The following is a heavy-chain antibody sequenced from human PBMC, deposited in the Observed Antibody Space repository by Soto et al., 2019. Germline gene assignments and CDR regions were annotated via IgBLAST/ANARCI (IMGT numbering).Heavy chain of an antibody. CDR1: GFIFSSYG. CDR3: ASSAA. CDR2: IWYDGSNT. Sequence: GGSLRLSCAASGFIFSSYGMHWVRQAPGKGLEWVAVIWYDGSNTYYADPVKGRFTISRDNSKDTLFLQMNSLRDEDTAAYYCASSAAWGRGTLVTVSS. V-gene: IGHV3-33*01. D-gene: IGHD6-19*01. J-gene: IGHJ5*02.